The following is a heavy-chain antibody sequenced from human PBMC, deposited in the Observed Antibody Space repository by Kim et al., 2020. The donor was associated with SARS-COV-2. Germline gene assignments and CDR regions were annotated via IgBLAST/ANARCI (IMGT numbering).Heavy chain of an antibody. CDR1: GGSISSSSYY. J-gene: IGHJ4*01. Sequence: SETLSLTCTVSGGSISSSSYYWGWIRQPPGKGLEWIGSIYYSGSTYYNPSLKSRVTISVDTSKNQFSLKLSSVTATDTAVYYCARQGHYQLLYDGFDYWGQEPWSPSPQ. CDR3: ARQGHYQLLYDGFDY. D-gene: IGHD2-2*02. CDR2: IYYSGST. V-gene: IGHV4-39*01.